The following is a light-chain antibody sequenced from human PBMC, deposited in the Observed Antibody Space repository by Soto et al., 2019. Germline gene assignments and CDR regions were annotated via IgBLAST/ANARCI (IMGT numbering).Light chain of an antibody. CDR3: QQYGSLSWT. J-gene: IGKJ1*01. CDR1: QSVSYY. CDR2: DAS. V-gene: IGKV3-20*01. Sequence: EIVLTQSPGTLSLSPGERATLSCRASQSVSYYLAWYQQKPGQAPRLLIYDASSRATGIPDRFSGSGSGTDFTLTISRLEPEDFAVYYCQQYGSLSWTFGQGTKVEIK.